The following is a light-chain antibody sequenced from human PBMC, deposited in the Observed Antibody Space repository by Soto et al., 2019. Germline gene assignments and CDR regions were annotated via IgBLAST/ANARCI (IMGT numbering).Light chain of an antibody. CDR2: EDS. CDR1: HSDVGSYNL. V-gene: IGLV2-23*01. Sequence: QSALTQPASVSGSHGQSITISCTGTHSDVGSYNLVSWYQQHPGKAPKLIIYEDSKRPSGVSNRFSGSKSGYTASLTISGLEAEEEADYYCCSYAGSFSVIFGGGTKLTVL. CDR3: CSYAGSFSVI. J-gene: IGLJ2*01.